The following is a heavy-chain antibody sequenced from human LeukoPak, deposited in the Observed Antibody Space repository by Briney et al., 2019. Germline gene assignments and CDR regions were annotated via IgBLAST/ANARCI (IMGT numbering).Heavy chain of an antibody. J-gene: IGHJ2*01. D-gene: IGHD6-19*01. CDR1: GFTFSSYA. CDR2: ISGGGGST. Sequence: PGGSLRLSCAASGFTFSSYAMSWVRQAPGKGLEWVSAISGGGGSTYYADSVKGRFTISRDNSKNTLYLQMNSLRAEDTAVYYCAKAVRQWLGYFDLWGRGTLVTVSS. V-gene: IGHV3-23*01. CDR3: AKAVRQWLGYFDL.